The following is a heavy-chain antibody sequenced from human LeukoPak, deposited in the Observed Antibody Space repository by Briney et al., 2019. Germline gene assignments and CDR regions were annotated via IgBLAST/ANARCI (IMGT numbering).Heavy chain of an antibody. J-gene: IGHJ2*01. CDR2: IIPIFGTA. Sequence: PVKVSCKASGGTFSSYAISWVRQAPGQGLEWMGGIIPIFGTANYAQKFQGRVTITADESTSTAYMELSSLRSEDTAVYYCARDIDYGGNSGFPAWYFDLWGRGTLVTVSS. V-gene: IGHV1-69*13. CDR1: GGTFSSYA. D-gene: IGHD4-23*01. CDR3: ARDIDYGGNSGFPAWYFDL.